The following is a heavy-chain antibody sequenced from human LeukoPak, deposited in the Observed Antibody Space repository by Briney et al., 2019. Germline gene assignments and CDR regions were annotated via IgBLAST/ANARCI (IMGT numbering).Heavy chain of an antibody. Sequence: PSETLSLTCTVSGDPISDYCWTWIRQPAGKGLEWIGRIYGNGSTNYNPSLKSRVAMSIDTSKMQFSLKLRSVTAADTAVYYCARVLEGVTIFGVVIINAFDIWGQGTMVTVSS. V-gene: IGHV4-4*07. CDR3: ARVLEGVTIFGVVIINAFDI. CDR2: IYGNGST. J-gene: IGHJ3*02. D-gene: IGHD3-3*01. CDR1: GDPISDYC.